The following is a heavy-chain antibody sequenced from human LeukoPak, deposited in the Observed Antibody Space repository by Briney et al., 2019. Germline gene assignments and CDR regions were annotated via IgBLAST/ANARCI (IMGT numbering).Heavy chain of an antibody. Sequence: SETLSLTCAVYGGSFSGYYWSWIRQPPGKGLEWIGEINHSGSTNYNPSLKSRVTISVDTSKSQFSLKLSSVTAADTAVYYCARELTYNWTQGTVGTYYYYGMDVWGKGTTVTVSS. CDR2: INHSGST. CDR3: ARELTYNWTQGTVGTYYYYGMDV. J-gene: IGHJ6*04. CDR1: GGSFSGYY. V-gene: IGHV4-34*01. D-gene: IGHD1-1*01.